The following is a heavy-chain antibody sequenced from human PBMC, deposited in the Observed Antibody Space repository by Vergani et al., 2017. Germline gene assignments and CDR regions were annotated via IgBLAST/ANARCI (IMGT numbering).Heavy chain of an antibody. CDR1: GDSINTADY. CDR2: VYHSGST. V-gene: IGHV4-38-2*02. D-gene: IGHD6-25*01. CDR3: AKNSSGGFFDN. Sequence: QVHLQESGPGLVKPSETLSLTCSVSGDSINTADYWGWIRKPPGKGLEWIGSVYHSGSTSYNPSIQSRVTISVDTSKNQFSLNLNSMTAADTAIYYCAKNSSGGFFDNWGQGALVTVSS. J-gene: IGHJ4*02.